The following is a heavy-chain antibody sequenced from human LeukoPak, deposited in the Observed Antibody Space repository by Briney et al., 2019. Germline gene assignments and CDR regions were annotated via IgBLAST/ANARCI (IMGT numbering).Heavy chain of an antibody. D-gene: IGHD7-27*01. Sequence: PGRSLRLSCAASGFTFSSYGMHWVRQAPGKGLEWVAVISYDGSNKYYADSVKGRFTISRDNSKNTLYLQMNSLRAEDTAVYYCARDPNWGAYWGQGTLVTVSS. J-gene: IGHJ4*02. V-gene: IGHV3-30*03. CDR1: GFTFSSYG. CDR3: ARDPNWGAY. CDR2: ISYDGSNK.